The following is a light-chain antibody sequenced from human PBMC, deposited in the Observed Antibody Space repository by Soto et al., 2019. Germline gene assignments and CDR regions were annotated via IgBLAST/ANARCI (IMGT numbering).Light chain of an antibody. Sequence: EIVMTQSPATLSVSPGERATLSCRASQSVSNNLAWYQQKPGQAPRLLIYGAYTRATGIPARFSGSGSGTDFTLTISSLQSEDFAVYYCQHYNYWPPKTFGQGTKVDIK. CDR3: QHYNYWPPKT. CDR2: GAY. V-gene: IGKV3-15*01. J-gene: IGKJ1*01. CDR1: QSVSNN.